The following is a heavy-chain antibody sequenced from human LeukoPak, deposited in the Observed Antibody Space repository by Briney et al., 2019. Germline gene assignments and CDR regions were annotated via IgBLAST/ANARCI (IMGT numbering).Heavy chain of an antibody. CDR2: INHSGST. CDR3: ARVAGCSSTSCYADDY. J-gene: IGHJ4*02. V-gene: IGHV4-34*01. CDR1: GGSFSGYY. Sequence: SETLSLTCAVYGGSFSGYYWSWIRQPPGKGLEWIGEINHSGSTNYNPSLKSRVTISVDTSKNQFSLKLSSVTAADTAVYYCARVAGCSSTSCYADDYWGQGTLVTVSS. D-gene: IGHD2-2*01.